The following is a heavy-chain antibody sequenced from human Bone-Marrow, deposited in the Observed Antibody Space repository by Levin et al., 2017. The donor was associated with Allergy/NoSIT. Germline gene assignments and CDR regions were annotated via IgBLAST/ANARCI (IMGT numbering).Heavy chain of an antibody. CDR1: GFIFKNYA. CDR3: ADIGYIDYGDF. D-gene: IGHD5-18*01. CDR2: IRGSGTNT. J-gene: IGHJ4*02. V-gene: IGHV3-23*01. Sequence: PGGSLRLSCVVSGFIFKNYAMSWVRQAPGKGLEWVAAIRGSGTNTYYADSVKGRFAISRDNSKNTLYLQMNRLTDEDTALYYCADIGYIDYGDFWGQGTLVTVSS.